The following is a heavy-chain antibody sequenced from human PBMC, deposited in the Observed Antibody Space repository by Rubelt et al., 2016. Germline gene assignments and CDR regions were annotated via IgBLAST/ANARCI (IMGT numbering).Heavy chain of an antibody. CDR2: IYYSGST. J-gene: IGHJ4*02. CDR1: GGSISSYY. CDR3: AIDMVRGVIVY. D-gene: IGHD3-10*01. Sequence: QVQLQESGPGLVKPSETLSLTCTVSGGSISSYYWSWIRQPPGKGLEWIGFIYYSGSTNYNPSLKSRVTISVDTFKNQFSLKLSSVTAADTAVYYCAIDMVRGVIVYWGQGTLVTVSS. V-gene: IGHV4-59*08.